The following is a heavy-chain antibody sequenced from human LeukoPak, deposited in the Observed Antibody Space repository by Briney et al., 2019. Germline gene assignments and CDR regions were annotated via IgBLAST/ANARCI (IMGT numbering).Heavy chain of an antibody. Sequence: GESLKISCKVSGYSFATYWIGWVRQMPGKGLEWMGIIYPDDSDTRYSPSFQGQVTISADKSISTAYLQWSSLKASDTAMYYCASPHGSGSYYNPKLWGQGTLVTVSS. CDR3: ASPHGSGSYYNPKL. CDR2: IYPDDSDT. D-gene: IGHD3-10*01. V-gene: IGHV5-51*01. CDR1: GYSFATYW. J-gene: IGHJ4*02.